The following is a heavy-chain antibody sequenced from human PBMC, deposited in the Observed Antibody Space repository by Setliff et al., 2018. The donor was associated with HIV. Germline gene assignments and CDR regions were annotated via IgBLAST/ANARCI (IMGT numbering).Heavy chain of an antibody. CDR3: ARRGIGKYSSGWFDF. CDR1: GYGFSNHW. CDR2: IYPGDSDT. V-gene: IGHV5-51*01. J-gene: IGHJ4*02. Sequence: PGESLKISCTGSGYGFSNHWVGWVRQMPGKGLEWMGIIYPGDSDTRYSPSFQGQVTISADKSITTAYLQWSSLKASDTAFYYCARRGIGKYSSGWFDFWGQGTLVTVSS. D-gene: IGHD6-19*01.